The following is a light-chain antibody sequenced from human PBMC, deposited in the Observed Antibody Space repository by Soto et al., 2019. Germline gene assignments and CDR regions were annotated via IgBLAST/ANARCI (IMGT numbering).Light chain of an antibody. CDR3: QQRSNWPRT. Sequence: IVLTQSPAILSLSPGARATLSCRARQSVSSSLAWYQQKPGQAPRLLIYDASNRATGIPARFSGSASGTVIPPTISSLDPEDFAVYCCQQRSNWPRTFGQGTKVDIK. CDR2: DAS. V-gene: IGKV3-11*01. J-gene: IGKJ1*01. CDR1: QSVSSS.